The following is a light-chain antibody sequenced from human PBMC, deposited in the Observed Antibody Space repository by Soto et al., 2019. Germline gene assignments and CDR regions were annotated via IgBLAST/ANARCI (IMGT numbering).Light chain of an antibody. CDR3: QQSYGALTWT. Sequence: IQMPQSPSSLSASVGDRVTITCRASQTINNYLNWYQQKPGRAPKLLISTASSLQSGVPSRFSGSGSGTDFTLTINSLQPEDFATYYCQQSYGALTWTFGQGTKVDIK. CDR1: QTINNY. J-gene: IGKJ1*01. V-gene: IGKV1-39*01. CDR2: TAS.